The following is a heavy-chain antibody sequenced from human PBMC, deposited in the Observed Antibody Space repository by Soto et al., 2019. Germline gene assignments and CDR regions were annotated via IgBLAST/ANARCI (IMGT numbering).Heavy chain of an antibody. CDR2: SIPIFGTA. Sequence: QVQLVQSGAEVKKPGSSVKVSCKASGGTFSSYAISWVRQAPGQGLEWMGGSIPIFGTANYAQKLQSRVTITADESTRTADMELSSLRSEDPAVYYCARKGGTDIVVVVADTVSYYYYYGMDVWGQGTTVTVSS. V-gene: IGHV1-69*01. CDR1: GGTFSSYA. D-gene: IGHD2-15*01. CDR3: ARKGGTDIVVVVADTVSYYYYYGMDV. J-gene: IGHJ6*02.